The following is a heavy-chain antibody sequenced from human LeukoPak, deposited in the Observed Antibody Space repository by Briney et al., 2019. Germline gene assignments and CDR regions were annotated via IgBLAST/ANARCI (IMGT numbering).Heavy chain of an antibody. CDR2: IYYSGDS. J-gene: IGHJ4*02. CDR3: ARHPFATPFDY. D-gene: IGHD2-15*01. V-gene: IGHV4-59*08. CDR1: GGSISSFY. Sequence: SETLSLTCTVSGGSISSFYWSWIRQPPGKGLEWIGYIYYSGDSNYNPSLKSRVTMSLDTSKNQLSLRLSSVTAADTAVYYCARHPFATPFDYWGRGTLVTVSS.